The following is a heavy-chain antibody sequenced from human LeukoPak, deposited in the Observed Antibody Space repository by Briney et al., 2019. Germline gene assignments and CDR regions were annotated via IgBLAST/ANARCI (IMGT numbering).Heavy chain of an antibody. V-gene: IGHV4-59*01. CDR3: ARYSSGWGAFDY. D-gene: IGHD6-19*01. CDR2: MYYSGTT. CDR1: GGSFSGYY. J-gene: IGHJ4*02. Sequence: SETLSLTCAVYGGSFSGYYWSWIRQPPGKGLEWIGYMYYSGTTSYNPSLKSRVTLSTDTSKNHFSLKLYSVTAADTAVYYCARYSSGWGAFDYWGQGTLVTVSS.